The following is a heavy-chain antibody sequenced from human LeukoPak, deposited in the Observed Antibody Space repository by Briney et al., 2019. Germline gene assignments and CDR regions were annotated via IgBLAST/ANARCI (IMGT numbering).Heavy chain of an antibody. CDR3: ARVAARTYLFDY. Sequence: SVKVSCKASGYTFSGYYMHWVRQAPGQGLEWMGGIIPIFGTANYAQKFQGRVTITADESTSTAYMELSSLRSEDTAVYYCARVAARTYLFDYWGQGTLVTVSS. V-gene: IGHV1-69*13. J-gene: IGHJ4*02. D-gene: IGHD6-6*01. CDR1: GYTFSGYY. CDR2: IIPIFGTA.